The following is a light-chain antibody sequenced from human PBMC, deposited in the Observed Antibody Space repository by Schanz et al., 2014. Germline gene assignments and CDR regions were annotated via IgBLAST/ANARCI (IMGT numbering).Light chain of an antibody. V-gene: IGLV2-14*03. CDR2: DVS. CDR1: SSDVGGYNY. J-gene: IGLJ1*01. CDR3: TSYTSSSTLQV. Sequence: QSALTQPASVSGSPGQSITISCTGTSSDVGGYNYVSWYQHHPGKAPKLMIYDVSNRPPGVSNRFSGSKSGNTATLTISGLQAEDEADYYCTSYTSSSTLQVFGTGTKLTVL.